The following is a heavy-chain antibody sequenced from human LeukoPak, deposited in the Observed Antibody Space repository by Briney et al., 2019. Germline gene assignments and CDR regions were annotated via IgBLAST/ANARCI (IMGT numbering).Heavy chain of an antibody. CDR3: AKRTVTFDY. CDR2: ISGSDNNI. Sequence: GGSLRLSCAASGFTISSSAMRWVRQAPGKGLEWVSAISGSDNNIYYADSVKGRFTISRDSSKNTLYLQMNSLRVEDTAVYYCAKRTVTFDYWGQGTLVTVSS. CDR1: GFTISSSA. J-gene: IGHJ4*02. V-gene: IGHV3-23*01. D-gene: IGHD4-17*01.